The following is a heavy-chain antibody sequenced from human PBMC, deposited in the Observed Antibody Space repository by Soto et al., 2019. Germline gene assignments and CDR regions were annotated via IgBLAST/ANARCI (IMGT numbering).Heavy chain of an antibody. CDR2: LSGSGGTT. CDR1: GVTFSNYA. D-gene: IGHD3-10*01. V-gene: IGHV3-23*01. Sequence: GSLRLSCTVSGVTFSNYAMNWVHQAPGKGLEWVSSLSGSGGTTYYADSVKGRFIISRDNSKNTLYLLMNSLRAEDTALYYCAKQRADYGSGADTFYFDSWGQGALVTVSS. J-gene: IGHJ4*02. CDR3: AKQRADYGSGADTFYFDS.